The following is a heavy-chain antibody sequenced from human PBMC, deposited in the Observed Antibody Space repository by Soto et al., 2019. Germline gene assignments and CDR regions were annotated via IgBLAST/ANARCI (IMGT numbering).Heavy chain of an antibody. CDR2: FDPEDGET. CDR3: ATVRGVRGVIVWFDP. J-gene: IGHJ5*02. CDR1: GYTLTELS. Sequence: ASVKVSCKVSGYTLTELSMHLVRQAPGKGLEWMGGFDPEDGETIYAQKFQGRVTMTEDISTDTAYMELSSLRSEDTAVYYCATVRGVRGVIVWFDPWGQGTLVTVSS. D-gene: IGHD3-10*01. V-gene: IGHV1-24*01.